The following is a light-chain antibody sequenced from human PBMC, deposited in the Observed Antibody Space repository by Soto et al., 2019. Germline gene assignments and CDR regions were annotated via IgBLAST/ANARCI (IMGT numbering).Light chain of an antibody. Sequence: EIVMTQSPDTLPVSRGERATLSCRASQSVSSDFAWYQQKPGQAPRLLIHDVSTRATGIPARFSGSGSGTEFTLTISSLQSEDFAVYYCQQYNKWPLTFGGGTKVEIK. CDR3: QQYNKWPLT. CDR1: QSVSSD. CDR2: DVS. J-gene: IGKJ4*01. V-gene: IGKV3-15*01.